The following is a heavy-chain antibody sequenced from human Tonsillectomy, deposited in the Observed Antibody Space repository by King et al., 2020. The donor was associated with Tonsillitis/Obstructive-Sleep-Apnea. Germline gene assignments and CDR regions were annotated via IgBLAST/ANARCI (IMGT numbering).Heavy chain of an antibody. CDR1: GYSFTIYW. Sequence: VQLVESGAEVKKPGESLRISCKGSGYSFTIYWITWVRQMPGKGLEWMGRIDPIDSYTNYSPSFQGHVSISADKSISTAYLQWSSLKASDTAIYYCAGVSGVALDYYMDVWGKGTTVTVSS. D-gene: IGHD2-15*01. CDR3: AGVSGVALDYYMDV. V-gene: IGHV5-10-1*01. CDR2: IDPIDSYT. J-gene: IGHJ6*03.